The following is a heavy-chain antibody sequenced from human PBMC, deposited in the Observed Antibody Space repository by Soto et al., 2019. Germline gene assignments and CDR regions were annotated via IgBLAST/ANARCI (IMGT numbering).Heavy chain of an antibody. CDR1: GYTFTSYG. CDR3: AGRGPYCTNGVCCPQEAFDN. J-gene: IGHJ3*02. CDR2: ISAYNGNT. D-gene: IGHD2-8*01. V-gene: IGHV1-18*01. Sequence: QVQLVQSGAEVKKPGASVKVSCKASGYTFTSYGISWVRQAPGQGLEWMGWISAYNGNTNYAQKLQGRVTMTKDTAAWRADMELRRLRADATAVYYCAGRGPYCTNGVCCPQEAFDNWGQWTMVTVSS.